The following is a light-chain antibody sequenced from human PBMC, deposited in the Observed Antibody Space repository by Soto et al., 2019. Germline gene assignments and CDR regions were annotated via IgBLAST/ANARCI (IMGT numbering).Light chain of an antibody. CDR1: QGIRND. Sequence: DIQITQSPSSLYASVGDTLTVPWRASQGIRNDLGWYRQKPGKAPKCLIYPASSLPSGVPSRCSGRGSGTEFTLTISSLQPADSATYYCLQHNSYTLTFGGGTQVDIK. CDR3: LQHNSYTLT. V-gene: IGKV1-17*01. CDR2: PAS. J-gene: IGKJ4*01.